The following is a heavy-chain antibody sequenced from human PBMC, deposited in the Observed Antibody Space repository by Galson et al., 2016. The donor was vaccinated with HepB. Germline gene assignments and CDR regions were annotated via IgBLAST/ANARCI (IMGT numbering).Heavy chain of an antibody. CDR2: VSGSGGST. CDR1: GFTFSSYG. Sequence: SLRLSCAASGFTFSSYGMSWVRQAPGKGLEWVSVVSGSGGSTYYADSVKGRFTISRDNSNNTLYLQMNSLRAEDTAVYYCARERDSSSFNWFDPWGQGTLVTVSS. CDR3: ARERDSSSFNWFDP. D-gene: IGHD6-6*01. J-gene: IGHJ5*02. V-gene: IGHV3-23*01.